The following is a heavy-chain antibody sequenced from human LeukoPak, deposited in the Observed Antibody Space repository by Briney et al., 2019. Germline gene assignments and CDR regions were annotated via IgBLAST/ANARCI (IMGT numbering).Heavy chain of an antibody. V-gene: IGHV4-59*01. J-gene: IGHJ4*02. Sequence: PSETLSLTCSLSGGSISPYYWSWIRQPPGKGLEWIGYIYYSGSTNYNPSLKSRVTISVDTSKNQFSLKLSSVTAADTAVYYCARGSYYGSGSEGYFAYWGQGTLVTVSS. CDR2: IYYSGST. CDR1: GGSISPYY. CDR3: ARGSYYGSGSEGYFAY. D-gene: IGHD3-10*01.